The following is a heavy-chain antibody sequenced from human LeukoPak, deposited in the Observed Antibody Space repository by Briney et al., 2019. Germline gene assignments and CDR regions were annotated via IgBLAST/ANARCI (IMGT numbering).Heavy chain of an antibody. CDR3: ASTQQLVPDYYYGMDV. CDR2: ISWNSGSI. D-gene: IGHD6-13*01. Sequence: PGRSLRLSCAASGFTFDDYAMHWVRHAPGKGLEWVSGISWNSGSIGYADSVKGRFTISRDNAKNSLYLQMNSLRAEDTALYYCASTQQLVPDYYYGMDVWGQGTTVTVSS. J-gene: IGHJ6*02. V-gene: IGHV3-9*01. CDR1: GFTFDDYA.